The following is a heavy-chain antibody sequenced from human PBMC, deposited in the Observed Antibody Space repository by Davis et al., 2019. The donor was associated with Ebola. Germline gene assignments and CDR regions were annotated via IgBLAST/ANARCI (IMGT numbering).Heavy chain of an antibody. CDR2: IITVLEKA. CDR1: GGTLKNYA. CDR3: ARIHGDRGFYGVDV. D-gene: IGHD4-17*01. V-gene: IGHV1-69*04. J-gene: IGHJ6*02. Sequence: AASVKVSCKASGGTLKNYAVSWVRQAPGQGLEWMGRIITVLEKATYAQKFPGRLTITADRSTTTVYMELSSLKSEDTAVYYCARIHGDRGFYGVDVWGQGTAVTVSS.